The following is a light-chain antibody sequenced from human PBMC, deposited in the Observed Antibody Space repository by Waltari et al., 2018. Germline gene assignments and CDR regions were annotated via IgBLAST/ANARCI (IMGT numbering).Light chain of an antibody. CDR2: DAS. V-gene: IGKV1-33*01. J-gene: IGKJ5*01. Sequence: DMQMTQSPSSLSASVGDRVTITWQPSQAISNYLNWYQQKPGKAPKLLIYDASNLETGVPSRFSGSGSGTDFTFTISSLQPEDIATYYCQQYDNLPITFGQGTRLEIK. CDR3: QQYDNLPIT. CDR1: QAISNY.